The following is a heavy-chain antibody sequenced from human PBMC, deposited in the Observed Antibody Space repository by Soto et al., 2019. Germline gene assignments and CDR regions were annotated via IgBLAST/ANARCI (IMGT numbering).Heavy chain of an antibody. CDR2: INHSGST. V-gene: IGHV4-34*01. CDR1: GGSFSGYY. CDR3: AEGGYSGYD. J-gene: IGHJ4*02. Sequence: SETLSLTCAVYGGSFSGYYWSWIRQPPGKGLEWIGEINHSGSTNYNPSLKSRVTISVDTSKNQFSLKLSSVTAADTAVYYCAEGGYSGYDWGQGTLVTVSS. D-gene: IGHD5-12*01.